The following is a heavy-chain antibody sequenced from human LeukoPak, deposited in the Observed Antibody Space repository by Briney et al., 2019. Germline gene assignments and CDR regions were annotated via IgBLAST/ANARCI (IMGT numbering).Heavy chain of an antibody. V-gene: IGHV3-21*01. CDR1: GFTFSSYS. D-gene: IGHD2-8*01. Sequence: GGSLRLYCAASGFTFSSYSMNWVRQAPGKGLEWVSSISSSSSYIYYADSVKGRFTISRDNAKNSLYLQMNSLRAEDTAVYYCARDEEGYCTNGVCYTFDYWGQGTLVTVSS. CDR3: ARDEEGYCTNGVCYTFDY. CDR2: ISSSSSYI. J-gene: IGHJ4*02.